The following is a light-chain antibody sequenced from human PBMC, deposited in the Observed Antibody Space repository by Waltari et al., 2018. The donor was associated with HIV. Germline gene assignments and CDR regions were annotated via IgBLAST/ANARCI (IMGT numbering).Light chain of an antibody. CDR3: QQYGSSGWT. J-gene: IGKJ1*01. CDR2: GAS. V-gene: IGKV3-20*01. Sequence: VLTQSPGTLPLSPGERATPSCRASQSVSSSYLAWYQQKPGQAPRPLIYGASSRATGIPDRVSGSGSGTDFTFTISRLEPEDFAVYYCQQYGSSGWTFGQGTKVEIK. CDR1: QSVSSSY.